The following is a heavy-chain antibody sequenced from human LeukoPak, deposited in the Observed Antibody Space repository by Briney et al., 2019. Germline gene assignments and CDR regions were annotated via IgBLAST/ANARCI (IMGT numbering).Heavy chain of an antibody. Sequence: ASVKVSCKASGYTFTGYHIHWVRQAPGRGLEWMGRINPYSGDINFAQKFQGRVTTARDTSITTAYMDLSRLTPDDTAVYFCARDQGSLTRSWYTGYWGQGTQVTVSS. J-gene: IGHJ4*02. V-gene: IGHV1-2*06. CDR1: GYTFTGYH. D-gene: IGHD6-13*01. CDR2: INPYSGDI. CDR3: ARDQGSLTRSWYTGY.